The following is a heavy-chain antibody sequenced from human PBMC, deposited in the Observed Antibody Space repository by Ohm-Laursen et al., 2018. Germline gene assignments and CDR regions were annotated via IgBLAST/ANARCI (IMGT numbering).Heavy chain of an antibody. J-gene: IGHJ4*02. V-gene: IGHV3-9*01. CDR3: AKDIAPFTAMVSQPFDY. Sequence: SLRLSCAAPGFTFDDYAMHWVRQAPGKGLEWVSGISWNSGSIGYADSVKGRFTISRDNAKNSLYLQMNSLRAEDTALYYCAKDIAPFTAMVSQPFDYWGQGTLVTVSS. D-gene: IGHD5-18*01. CDR2: ISWNSGSI. CDR1: GFTFDDYA.